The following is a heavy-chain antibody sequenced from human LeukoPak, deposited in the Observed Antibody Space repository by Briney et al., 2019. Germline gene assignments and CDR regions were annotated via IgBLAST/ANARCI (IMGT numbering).Heavy chain of an antibody. V-gene: IGHV1-18*04. CDR3: ARDSPLNIAAPQNYYYYYYMDV. CDR1: GYTFTSYG. D-gene: IGHD6-6*01. J-gene: IGHJ6*03. Sequence: ASVKVSCKASGYTFTSYGISWARQAPGQGLEWMGWISAYNGNTNYAQKLQGRVTMTTDTSTSTAYMELRSLRSDDTAVYYCARDSPLNIAAPQNYYYYYYMDVWGKGTTVTVSS. CDR2: ISAYNGNT.